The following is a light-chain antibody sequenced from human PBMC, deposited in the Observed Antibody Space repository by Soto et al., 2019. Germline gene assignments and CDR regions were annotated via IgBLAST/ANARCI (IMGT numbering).Light chain of an antibody. Sequence: QSVLTQPPSASGSPGQSVTISCTGTSSDVGGYNYVSWYQQHPGKAPQLMIFEASKRPSGVPDRFSGSKSGNTASLTVSGLQADDEADYYCSSYAGSTHVFGTGTKVTVL. V-gene: IGLV2-8*01. CDR2: EAS. J-gene: IGLJ1*01. CDR1: SSDVGGYNY. CDR3: SSYAGSTHV.